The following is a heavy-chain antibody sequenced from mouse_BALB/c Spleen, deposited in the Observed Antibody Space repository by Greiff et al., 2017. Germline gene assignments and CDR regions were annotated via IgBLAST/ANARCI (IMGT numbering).Heavy chain of an antibody. CDR3: ARGLYYYGSSYFDY. CDR2: ISSGGST. Sequence: EVMLVESGGGLVKPGGSLKLSCAASGFTFSSYAMSWVRQTPEKRLEWVASISSGGSTYYPDSVKGRFTISRDNARNILYLQMSSLRSEDTAMYYCARGLYYYGSSYFDYWGQGTTLTVSS. V-gene: IGHV5-6-5*01. J-gene: IGHJ2*01. D-gene: IGHD1-1*01. CDR1: GFTFSSYA.